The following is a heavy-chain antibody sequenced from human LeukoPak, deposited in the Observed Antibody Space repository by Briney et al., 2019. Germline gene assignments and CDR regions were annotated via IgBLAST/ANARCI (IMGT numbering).Heavy chain of an antibody. CDR2: VSASGYT. Sequence: PSQTLSLTCTVSGGSISSGGYYWSWIRQPAGKGLEWIGRVSASGYTNYNPSLRSRITISVDTSKNQFSLELTSVTAADTAVYYCAKISGYSTSWTPDYWGQGTLVTVSS. CDR3: AKISGYSTSWTPDY. V-gene: IGHV4-61*02. J-gene: IGHJ4*02. D-gene: IGHD6-13*01. CDR1: GGSISSGGYY.